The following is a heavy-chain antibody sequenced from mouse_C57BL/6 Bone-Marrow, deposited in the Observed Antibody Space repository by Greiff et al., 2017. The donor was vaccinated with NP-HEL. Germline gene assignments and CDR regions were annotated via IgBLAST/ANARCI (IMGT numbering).Heavy chain of an antibody. J-gene: IGHJ3*01. Sequence: QVQLQQPGAELVRPGSSVKLSCKASGYTFTSYWMHWVKQRPIQGLEWIGNIDPSDSETHYNQKFKDKATLTVDKSSSTAYMQLSSLTSEDSAVYYCARESPLTEVAYWGQGTLVTVSA. CDR3: ARESPLTEVAY. CDR2: IDPSDSET. CDR1: GYTFTSYW. V-gene: IGHV1-52*01.